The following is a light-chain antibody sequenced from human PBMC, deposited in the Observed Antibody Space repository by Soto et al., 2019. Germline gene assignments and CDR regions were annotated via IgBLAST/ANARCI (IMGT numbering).Light chain of an antibody. J-gene: IGKJ1*01. CDR1: QSVLYSSNNKNY. CDR2: AAS. V-gene: IGKV1-39*01. CDR3: QQSYSTPRT. Sequence: ILLTHSPVSLAVSLDARATINCKSSQSVLYSSNNKNYLAWYQQKPGKAPKLLIYAASSLQSGVPSRFSGSGSGTDFTLTISSLQPEDFATYYCQQSYSTPRTFGQVTKVDIK.